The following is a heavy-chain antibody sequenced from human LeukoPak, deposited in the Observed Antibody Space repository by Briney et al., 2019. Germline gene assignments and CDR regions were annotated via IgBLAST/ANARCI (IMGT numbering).Heavy chain of an antibody. Sequence: GGSLRLSCAASGFTFSSYWMSWVRQAPGKGLEWVANIKQDGSEKYYVDSVKGRFTISRDNAKNSLYLQMNSLRAEDTAVYYCARTYYYDSSGYWPPLYYYGMDVWGQGTTVTVSS. CDR1: GFTFSSYW. J-gene: IGHJ6*02. D-gene: IGHD3-22*01. CDR3: ARTYYYDSSGYWPPLYYYGMDV. CDR2: IKQDGSEK. V-gene: IGHV3-7*01.